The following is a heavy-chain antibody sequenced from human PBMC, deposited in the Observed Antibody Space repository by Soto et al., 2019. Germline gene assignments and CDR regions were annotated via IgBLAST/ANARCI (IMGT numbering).Heavy chain of an antibody. CDR2: INHDGDT. CDR3: TQGGRRKQNSYYSSGMDV. Sequence: QVQLHQWGAGLLTPSETLSLSCAVNGGSFSGYYWNWIRQAPGKGLEWIGEINHDGDTYYNPSLKSRATKSVDKSKNHFPQDLSSVTAADTDIYYGTQGGRRKQNSYYSSGMDVWGQGTTVTVSS. V-gene: IGHV4-34*01. J-gene: IGHJ6*02. CDR1: GGSFSGYY. D-gene: IGHD1-7*01.